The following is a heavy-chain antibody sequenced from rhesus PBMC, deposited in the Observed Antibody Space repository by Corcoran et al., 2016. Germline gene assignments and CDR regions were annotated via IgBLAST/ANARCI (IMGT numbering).Heavy chain of an antibody. CDR1: GASISSNY. J-gene: IGHJ5-1*01. CDR2: MYGRSGST. V-gene: IGHV4S2*01. Sequence: QVQLQESGPGLVKPSETLPLTCAVSGASISSNYWSWVRQAPGKGLEWIGRMYGRSGSTNYNPSLKSRVTISRDTSEHQLSLNLSSVTAADAAVYYCARDGYCARASCVNRFDVWGPGVLVTVSS. CDR3: ARDGYCARASCVNRFDV. D-gene: IGHD2-2*01.